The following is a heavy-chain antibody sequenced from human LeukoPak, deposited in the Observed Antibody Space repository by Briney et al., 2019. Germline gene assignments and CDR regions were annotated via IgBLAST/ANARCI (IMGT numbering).Heavy chain of an antibody. D-gene: IGHD3-9*01. CDR2: ISWDGGST. CDR1: GFTFDGYA. Sequence: GGSLRLSCAASGFTFDGYAMHWVRQAPGKGLEWVSLISWDGGSTYYADSVKGRFTISRDNSKNSLYLQMNSLRAEDTALYYCAKANYDILTGPDYWGQGTLVTVSP. V-gene: IGHV3-43D*03. CDR3: AKANYDILTGPDY. J-gene: IGHJ4*02.